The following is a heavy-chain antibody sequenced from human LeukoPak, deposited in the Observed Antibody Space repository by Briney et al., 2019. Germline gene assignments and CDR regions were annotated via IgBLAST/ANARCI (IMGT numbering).Heavy chain of an antibody. CDR2: ISSSGSTI. J-gene: IGHJ4*02. Sequence: PGGSLRLSCAASGFTFSSYEMNWVRQAPGKGLEWVSYISSSGSTIYYADSVKGRFTISRDNSKNTLYLQMNSLRAEDTAVYYCAKDLGYSGYDENYFDYWGQGTLVTVSS. D-gene: IGHD5-12*01. CDR3: AKDLGYSGYDENYFDY. V-gene: IGHV3-48*03. CDR1: GFTFSSYE.